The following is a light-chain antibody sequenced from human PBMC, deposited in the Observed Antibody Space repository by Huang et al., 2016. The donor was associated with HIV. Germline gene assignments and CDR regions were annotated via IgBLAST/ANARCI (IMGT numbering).Light chain of an antibody. Sequence: EIVLTQSPATLSLSPGERATLSCRASQSVSSYLAWYQQKPGQAPRLLIYDASNRATGIPARFRGSGSVTDFTLTISSLVPEDFAVYYCQQRSNWPLTFGGGTKVEIK. CDR1: QSVSSY. CDR2: DAS. V-gene: IGKV3-11*01. CDR3: QQRSNWPLT. J-gene: IGKJ4*01.